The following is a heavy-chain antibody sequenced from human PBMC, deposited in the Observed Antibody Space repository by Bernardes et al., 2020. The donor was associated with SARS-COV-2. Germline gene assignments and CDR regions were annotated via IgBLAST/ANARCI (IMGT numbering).Heavy chain of an antibody. D-gene: IGHD3-22*01. CDR2: MNPNSGNT. Sequence: VKISCKASGYTFTSYDINWVRQATGQGLEWMGWMNPNSGNTGYAQKFQGRVTMTRNTSISTAYMELSSLRSEDTAVYYCARDPYYYDSSGYDYWGQGTLVTVSS. CDR1: GYTFTSYD. J-gene: IGHJ4*02. CDR3: ARDPYYYDSSGYDY. V-gene: IGHV1-8*01.